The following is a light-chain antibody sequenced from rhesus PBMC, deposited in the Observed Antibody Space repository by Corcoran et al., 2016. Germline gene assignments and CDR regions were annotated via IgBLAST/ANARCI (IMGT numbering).Light chain of an antibody. CDR3: LQSKYSRT. V-gene: IGKV7-13*01. Sequence: DIVLTQSPASLAVSPGQRATITCRASESVSVLGINLIHWHQQQPGQPPKPLIYQASNKETGVPARFTGSGSGTDFPLTIHPVEADVAADYYCLQSKYSRTFGHETKVEIK. J-gene: IGKJ1*01. CDR2: QAS. CDR1: ESVSVLGINL.